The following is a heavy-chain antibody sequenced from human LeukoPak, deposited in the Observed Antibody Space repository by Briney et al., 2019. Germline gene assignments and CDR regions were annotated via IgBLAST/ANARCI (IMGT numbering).Heavy chain of an antibody. CDR1: GYTFTGYY. CDR2: INPNSGGT. CDR3: ARALMVRGVIIDDY. Sequence: ASVKVSCKASGYTFTGYYMHWVRQAPGQGLEWMGRINPNSGGTNYAQKFQGRVTMTRETSISTAYMELSRLRSDDTAVYYCARALMVRGVIIDDYWGQGTLVTVSS. V-gene: IGHV1-2*06. J-gene: IGHJ4*02. D-gene: IGHD3-10*01.